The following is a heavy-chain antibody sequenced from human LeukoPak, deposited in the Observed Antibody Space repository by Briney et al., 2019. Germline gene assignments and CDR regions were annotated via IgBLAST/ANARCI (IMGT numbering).Heavy chain of an antibody. CDR2: INPNSGGT. V-gene: IGHV1-2*06. CDR3: ASERSTGWYYDFWSGGKSSWFDP. D-gene: IGHD3-3*01. Sequence: GASVKVSCKASGYTFTGYYMHWVRQAPGQGLEWMGRINPNSGGTNYAQKFQGRVTMTRDTSISTAYMELSRLRSGDTAVYYCASERSTGWYYDFWSGGKSSWFDPWGQGTLVTVSS. J-gene: IGHJ5*02. CDR1: GYTFTGYY.